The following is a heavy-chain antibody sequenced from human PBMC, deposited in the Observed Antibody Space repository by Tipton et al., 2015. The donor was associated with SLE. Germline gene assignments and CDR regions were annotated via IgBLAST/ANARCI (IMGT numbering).Heavy chain of an antibody. CDR1: GGSISSKTYY. CDR3: AREYSGYDYRTFDH. CDR2: IYYSGST. J-gene: IGHJ4*02. D-gene: IGHD5-12*01. V-gene: IGHV4-39*02. Sequence: TLSLTCTVSGGSISSKTYYWGWIRQPPGKGLEWIGSIYYSGSTYYNPSLKSRVTISLDTSKNQFSLKLRSVTAADTAVYYCAREYSGYDYRTFDHWGQGTLVTVSS.